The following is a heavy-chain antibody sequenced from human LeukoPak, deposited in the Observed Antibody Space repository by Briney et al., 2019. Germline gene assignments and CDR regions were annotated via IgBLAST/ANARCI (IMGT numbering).Heavy chain of an antibody. CDR1: GFTFSSYP. Sequence: GGSLRLSCAASGFTFSSYPMHWVRQAPGKGLEWVAVVSDDGNKKFDADFVKGRFTISRDNSKNTLYLQVNSLRGEDTAVYYCARRQLLLEGYFYYMDVWGEGTTVTVSS. CDR2: VSDDGNKK. CDR3: ARRQLLLEGYFYYMDV. J-gene: IGHJ6*03. V-gene: IGHV3-30*01. D-gene: IGHD2-2*01.